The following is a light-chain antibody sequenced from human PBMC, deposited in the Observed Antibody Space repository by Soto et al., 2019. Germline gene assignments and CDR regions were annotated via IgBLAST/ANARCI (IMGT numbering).Light chain of an antibody. CDR3: LQHNVFPRT. CDR1: QAIRND. J-gene: IGKJ1*01. V-gene: IGKV1-17*01. CDR2: GSS. Sequence: DIQMTQSPSSLSASVGDRVTITCRASQAIRNDLAWYQQKPGRAPKRLIYGSSSLQSGVPSRFSGRGSGTEFTLTISSLQPEDCATYYCLQHNVFPRTFGQGTKVEIK.